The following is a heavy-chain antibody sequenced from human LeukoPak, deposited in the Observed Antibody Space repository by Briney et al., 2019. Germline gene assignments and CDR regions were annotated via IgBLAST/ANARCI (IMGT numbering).Heavy chain of an antibody. CDR3: ARSFRGYSQGYYYYAMDV. Sequence: SETLSLTCTVSGGSISSYYWNWIRQSPGKGLEWIGLMYHSGSTNYNPSLKSRVIMSQDTSTNQFSLQVNSVTAADSAVYYCARSFRGYSQGYYYYAMDVWGQGTTVTVFS. V-gene: IGHV4-59*01. CDR2: MYHSGST. CDR1: GGSISSYY. J-gene: IGHJ6*02. D-gene: IGHD5-18*01.